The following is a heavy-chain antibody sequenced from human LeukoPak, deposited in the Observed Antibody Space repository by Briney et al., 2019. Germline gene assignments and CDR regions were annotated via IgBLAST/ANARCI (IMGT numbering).Heavy chain of an antibody. CDR3: AKAGAMGVGSSSYYYYYYYMDV. D-gene: IGHD6-13*01. CDR2: ISGRGGST. CDR1: GFTFSSYG. V-gene: IGHV3-23*01. Sequence: GGSLRLSCAASGFTFSSYGMSWVRQAPGKGLEWVSAISGRGGSTYYADSVKGRFTISRDNSKNTMYLQMNSLRAEDTAVYYCAKAGAMGVGSSSYYYYYYYMDVWGKGTTVTISS. J-gene: IGHJ6*03.